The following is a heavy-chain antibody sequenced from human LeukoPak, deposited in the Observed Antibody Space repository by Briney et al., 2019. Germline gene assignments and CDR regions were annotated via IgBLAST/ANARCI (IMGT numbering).Heavy chain of an antibody. D-gene: IGHD5-18*01. J-gene: IGHJ6*02. Sequence: SETLSLTCAVYGGSFSGYYWSWIRQPPGKGLEWIGEINHSGSTNYNPSLKSRVIISVDTSKNQFSLKLSSVTAADTAVYYCARGRGYSYKRGGLYYYYGMDVWGQGTTVTVSS. CDR2: INHSGST. CDR1: GGSFSGYY. CDR3: ARGRGYSYKRGGLYYYYGMDV. V-gene: IGHV4-34*01.